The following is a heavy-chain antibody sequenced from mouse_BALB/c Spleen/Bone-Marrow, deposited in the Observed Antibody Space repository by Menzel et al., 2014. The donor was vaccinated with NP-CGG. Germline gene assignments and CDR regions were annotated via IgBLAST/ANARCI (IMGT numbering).Heavy chain of an antibody. J-gene: IGHJ3*01. CDR2: IAPGSGST. V-gene: IGHV1S41*01. Sequence: DLVKPGASVKLSCKASGYTFTSYWINWIKQRPGQGLEWIGRIAPGSGSTYYNEMFKGTATLTVDTSSSTAYIQLSSLSSEDSAVYFCARGDDYDPFAYWGQGTLVTVSA. CDR3: ARGDDYDPFAY. CDR1: GYTFTSYW. D-gene: IGHD2-4*01.